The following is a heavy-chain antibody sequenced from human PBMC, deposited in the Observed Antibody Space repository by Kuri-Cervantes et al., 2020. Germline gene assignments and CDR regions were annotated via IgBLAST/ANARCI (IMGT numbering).Heavy chain of an antibody. Sequence: GESLKISCAASGFNFSRYSMNWVRQAPGKGLEWVSYISSSGSIIYEADSLKGRFTISRDNAKNSLYLQMNSLRAEDTAVYYCARDRAPLVRSGDSYDYWGQGTLVTVSS. D-gene: IGHD6-13*01. CDR2: ISSSGSII. V-gene: IGHV3-48*01. CDR3: ARDRAPLVRSGDSYDY. J-gene: IGHJ4*02. CDR1: GFNFSRYS.